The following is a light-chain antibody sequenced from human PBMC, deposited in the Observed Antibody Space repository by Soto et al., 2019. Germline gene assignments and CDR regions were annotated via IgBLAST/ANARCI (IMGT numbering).Light chain of an antibody. V-gene: IGKV3-20*01. CDR1: QSVSSSF. Sequence: EILLTQSPATLSLSPGEGANLSCRDSQSVSSSFLAWYQQQPGQAPRLLIYATSRRAPGIPDRFSGSGSGTDFTLTISRLEPEDFAVYYCHQFDSSLTFGQGTKVEIK. CDR3: HQFDSSLT. J-gene: IGKJ1*01. CDR2: ATS.